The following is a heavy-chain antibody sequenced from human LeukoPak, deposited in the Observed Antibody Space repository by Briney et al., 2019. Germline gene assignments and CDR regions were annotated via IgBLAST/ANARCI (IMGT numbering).Heavy chain of an antibody. CDR2: ISYSGST. Sequence: PSETLSLTCTVPVGSINGYYWSWIRQPPGKGLEWIGYISYSGSTNYNPSLKSRVTISVDTSKNQFSLKLSSVTAADTAVYYCAKRYCGGGSCSSGFDYWGQGTLVTVSS. CDR3: AKRYCGGGSCSSGFDY. V-gene: IGHV4-59*01. D-gene: IGHD2-15*01. J-gene: IGHJ4*02. CDR1: VGSINGYY.